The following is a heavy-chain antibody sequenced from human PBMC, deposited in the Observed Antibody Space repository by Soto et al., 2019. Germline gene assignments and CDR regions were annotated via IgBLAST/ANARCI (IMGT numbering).Heavy chain of an antibody. J-gene: IGHJ6*02. V-gene: IGHV3-23*01. CDR2: ISGSGGRT. D-gene: IGHD2-2*01. CDR1: GFTFSSYA. Sequence: EVQLLESGGGLVQPGGSLRLSCAASGFTFSSYAMSWFRQAPGKGLEWVSAISGSGGRTYYADSVKGRFTISRDNSKNTLYLQMNSLRAEDTAVYYCARYQLKGMDVWGQGTTVTVSS. CDR3: ARYQLKGMDV.